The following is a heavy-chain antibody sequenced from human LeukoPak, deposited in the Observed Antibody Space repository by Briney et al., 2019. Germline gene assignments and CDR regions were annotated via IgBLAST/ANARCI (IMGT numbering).Heavy chain of an antibody. V-gene: IGHV1-2*02. CDR2: INPNSGGT. CDR1: GYTFTGYY. Sequence: ASVKVSCKASGYTFTGYYMHWVRQAPGQGLEWMGWINPNSGGTNYAQKFQGRVTMTRDTSISTAYMELSSLRSEDTAVYYCARSRGSGSYRNYYYYMDVWGKGTTVTVSS. D-gene: IGHD1-26*01. J-gene: IGHJ6*03. CDR3: ARSRGSGSYRNYYYYMDV.